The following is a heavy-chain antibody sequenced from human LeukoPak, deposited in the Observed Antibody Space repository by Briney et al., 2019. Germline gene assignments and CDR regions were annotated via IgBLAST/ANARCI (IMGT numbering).Heavy chain of an antibody. CDR2: MNPNSGNT. Sequence: ASVKVSCKASGYTFTSYDINWVRQATGQGLEWMGWMNPNSGNTGYAQKFQGRVTMTRNTSISTAYMELSSLRSEDTAVDYCARGPSYVVTFGGVINWFDPWGQGTLVTVSS. V-gene: IGHV1-8*01. CDR3: ARGPSYVVTFGGVINWFDP. CDR1: GYTFTSYD. J-gene: IGHJ5*02. D-gene: IGHD3-16*01.